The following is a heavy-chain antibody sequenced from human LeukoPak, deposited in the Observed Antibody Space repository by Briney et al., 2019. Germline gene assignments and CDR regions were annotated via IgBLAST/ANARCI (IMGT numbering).Heavy chain of an antibody. D-gene: IGHD3-9*01. CDR3: ARSPDILTGENFDY. CDR2: INPNSGVT. Sequence: ASVKVSCKASGYTFTGYYMHWVRQAPGQGLEWMGWINPNSGVTNYAQKFQGRVTMARDMSISTAYMELSRLRSDDTAVYYCARSPDILTGENFDYWGQGTLVTVSS. J-gene: IGHJ4*02. V-gene: IGHV1-2*02. CDR1: GYTFTGYY.